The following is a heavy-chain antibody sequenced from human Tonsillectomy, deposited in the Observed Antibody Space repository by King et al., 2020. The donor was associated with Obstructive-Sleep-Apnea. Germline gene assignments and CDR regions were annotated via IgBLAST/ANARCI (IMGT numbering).Heavy chain of an antibody. Sequence: QLVQSGAEVKKPGESLRISCKGSGYSFNSYWINWVRQMPGKGLEWMGRIDPSDSYTNYSPSFQGHVTVSADKSISTAYLQWSSLKASDTAMYYCARQGYSSSWVTDYWGQGTLVTVSS. D-gene: IGHD6-13*01. J-gene: IGHJ4*02. V-gene: IGHV5-10-1*01. CDR3: ARQGYSSSWVTDY. CDR2: IDPSDSYT. CDR1: GYSFNSYW.